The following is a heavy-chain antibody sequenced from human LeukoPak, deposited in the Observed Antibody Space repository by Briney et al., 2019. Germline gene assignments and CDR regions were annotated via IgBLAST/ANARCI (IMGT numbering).Heavy chain of an antibody. CDR1: GFTFSSYS. V-gene: IGHV3-21*01. CDR2: ISSSGSYI. CDR3: ARDQANVLRYFDWTNWFDP. D-gene: IGHD3-9*01. Sequence: GGSLRLSCAASGFTFSSYSMNWVRQAPGKGLEWVSSISSSGSYIYYADSVKGRFTISGDNAKNSLYLQMNSLRAEDTAVYYCARDQANVLRYFDWTNWFDPWGQGTLVTVSS. J-gene: IGHJ5*02.